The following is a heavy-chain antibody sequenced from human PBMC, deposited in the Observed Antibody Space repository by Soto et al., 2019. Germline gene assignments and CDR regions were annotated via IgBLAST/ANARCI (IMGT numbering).Heavy chain of an antibody. CDR3: ARDSRDIVVVPAASVDTFEYSQP. D-gene: IGHD2-2*01. CDR1: GFTFSSYW. J-gene: IGHJ1*01. Sequence: EVQLVESGGGLVQPGGSLRLSCAASGFTFSSYWMSWVRQAPGKGLEWVANIKQDGSEKYYVDSVKGRFTISRDNAKNSLYRKINGLRAEDTAVYYCARDSRDIVVVPAASVDTFEYSQPGGKGPLVTVPS. CDR2: IKQDGSEK. V-gene: IGHV3-7*01.